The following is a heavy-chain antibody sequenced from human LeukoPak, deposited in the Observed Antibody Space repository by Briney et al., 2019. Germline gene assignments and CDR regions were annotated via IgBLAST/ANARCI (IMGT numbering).Heavy chain of an antibody. CDR1: GYTFTSYG. CDR2: ISAYNGKT. V-gene: IGHV1-18*01. D-gene: IGHD6-19*01. J-gene: IGHJ6*02. CDR3: ARDRGESAGTDYYYYGMDV. Sequence: ASVKVSCKASGYTFTSYGISWVRQAPGQGLEWMGWISAYNGKTNYAQKRQGRVTMTTDTSTSTAYMQLRSLRSDDTAVYYCARDRGESAGTDYYYYGMDVWGQGTTVTVSS.